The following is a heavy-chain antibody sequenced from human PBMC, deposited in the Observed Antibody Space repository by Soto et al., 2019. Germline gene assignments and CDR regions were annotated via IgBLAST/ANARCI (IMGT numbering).Heavy chain of an antibody. Sequence: PSETLSLTCTVSGGSISSYYWSWIRQPPGKGLEWIGYIYDSGSTNYNPSLKSRVTISVDASKNQFSLRLSSVTAADTAVYYCGSRTYYYGSGGTKVFDYWGQGTLVTVSS. J-gene: IGHJ4*02. V-gene: IGHV4-59*01. CDR3: GSRTYYYGSGGTKVFDY. D-gene: IGHD3-22*01. CDR1: GGSISSYY. CDR2: IYDSGST.